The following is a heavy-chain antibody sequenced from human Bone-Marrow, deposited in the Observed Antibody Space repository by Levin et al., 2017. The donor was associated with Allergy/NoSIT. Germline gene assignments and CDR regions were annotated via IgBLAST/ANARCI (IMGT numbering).Heavy chain of an antibody. Sequence: GGSLRLSCAASGFTFSSYAMSWVRQAPGKGLEWVSAISGSGGSTYYADSVKGRFTISRDNSKNTLYLQMNSLRAEDTAVYYCAKDLAYYDSSGYLRYWGQGTLVTVSS. CDR2: ISGSGGST. CDR3: AKDLAYYDSSGYLRY. CDR1: GFTFSSYA. J-gene: IGHJ4*02. V-gene: IGHV3-23*01. D-gene: IGHD3-22*01.